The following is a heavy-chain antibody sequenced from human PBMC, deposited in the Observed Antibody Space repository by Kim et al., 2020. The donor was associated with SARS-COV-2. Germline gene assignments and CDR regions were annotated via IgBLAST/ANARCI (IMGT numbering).Heavy chain of an antibody. J-gene: IGHJ6*02. V-gene: IGHV4-34*01. CDR1: GGSFSGYY. CDR2: INHSGST. Sequence: SETLSLTCAVYGGSFSGYYWSWIRQPPGKGLEWIGEINHSGSTNYNPSLKSRVTISVDTSKNQFSLKLSSVTAADTAVYYCARGPSIAVAVAYYYYGMDVWGQGTTVTVSS. D-gene: IGHD6-19*01. CDR3: ARGPSIAVAVAYYYYGMDV.